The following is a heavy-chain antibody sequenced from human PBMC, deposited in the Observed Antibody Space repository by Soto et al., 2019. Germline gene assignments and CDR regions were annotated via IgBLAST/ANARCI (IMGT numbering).Heavy chain of an antibody. Sequence: QITLNESGPTQVKPRQTLTLTCTFSGFSLTTSGVGVGWIRQSPEKAPERLALIYGDDDKRYSPSLKSRLTITKDTSKNQVVLTMADLDPADTATYYCAHRVLRTVFGLVTTTAIYFDFWGQGTPVAVSS. V-gene: IGHV2-5*02. CDR2: IYGDDDK. J-gene: IGHJ4*02. D-gene: IGHD3-3*01. CDR3: AHRVLRTVFGLVTTTAIYFDF. CDR1: GFSLTTSGVG.